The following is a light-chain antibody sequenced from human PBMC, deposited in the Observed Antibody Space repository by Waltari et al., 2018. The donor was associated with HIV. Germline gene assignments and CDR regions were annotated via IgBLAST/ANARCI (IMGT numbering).Light chain of an antibody. J-gene: IGLJ3*02. Sequence: QSALTQPRSVSGSPGQSVTISCTGTSSDVGGYKYVSWYQQHPGKAPKLMIYDVSTRPSGVPERFSGSKSGNTAALTISGLQAEDESDYHCCSYAGSYSGVFGGGTKLTGL. CDR3: CSYAGSYSGV. CDR2: DVS. V-gene: IGLV2-11*01. CDR1: SSDVGGYKY.